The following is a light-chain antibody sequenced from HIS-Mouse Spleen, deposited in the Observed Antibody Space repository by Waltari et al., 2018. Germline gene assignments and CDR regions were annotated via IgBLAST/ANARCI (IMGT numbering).Light chain of an antibody. CDR3: QQINSYPPT. CDR2: AAS. V-gene: IGKV1-9*01. CDR1: QGISSY. J-gene: IGKJ1*01. Sequence: DIQLTQSPSFLSASVGARVTITCRASQGISSYLAWYQQKPGKAPKLLIYAASTLQSGVPSRFSGSGSGTEFTLTISSLQPEDFATYYCQQINSYPPTFGQGTKVEIK.